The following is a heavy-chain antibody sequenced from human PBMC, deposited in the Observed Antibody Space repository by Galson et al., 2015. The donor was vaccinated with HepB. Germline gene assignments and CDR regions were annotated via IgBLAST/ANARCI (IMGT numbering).Heavy chain of an antibody. J-gene: IGHJ4*02. CDR3: AKGFSGSYYCDY. Sequence: SLRLSCAASGFTFSSYGMHWVRQAPGKGLEWVAVTSYDGGNKYYVDSVKGRFTISRDNSKNTLYLQMNSLRVEDTGVYFCAKGFSGSYYCDYWGQGTLVTVSS. CDR1: GFTFSSYG. D-gene: IGHD1-26*01. CDR2: TSYDGGNK. V-gene: IGHV3-30*18.